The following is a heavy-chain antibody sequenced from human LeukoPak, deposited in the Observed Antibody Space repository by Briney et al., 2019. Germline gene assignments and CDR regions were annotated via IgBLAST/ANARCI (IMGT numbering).Heavy chain of an antibody. J-gene: IGHJ5*02. D-gene: IGHD3-3*01. V-gene: IGHV1-2*02. CDR2: INPNSGGT. CDR1: GYTFTGYY. CDR3: APRITIFGVPGNWFDP. Sequence: ASVKVSCKASGYTFTGYYMHWVRQAPGQGLEWMGWINPNSGGTNYAQKFQGRVTMTEDTSTDTAYMELSSLRSEDTAVYYCAPRITIFGVPGNWFDPWGQGTLVTVSS.